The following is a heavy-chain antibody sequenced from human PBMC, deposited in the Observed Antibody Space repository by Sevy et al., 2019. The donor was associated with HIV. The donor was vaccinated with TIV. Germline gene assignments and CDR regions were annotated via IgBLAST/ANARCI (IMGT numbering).Heavy chain of an antibody. CDR2: IYYSGTT. D-gene: IGHD2-21*02. CDR1: GGSINSDSYY. V-gene: IGHV4-39*01. J-gene: IGHJ4*02. CDR3: ARFEYGDYVSHFEY. Sequence: SETLSLTCTVSGGSINSDSYYWGWIRQPPGKGLEWIGHIYYSGTTYYNPSLKSRVTISVDTSKNQFSLKLSSVTAADTAVYYCARFEYGDYVSHFEYWGQGTLVTVSS.